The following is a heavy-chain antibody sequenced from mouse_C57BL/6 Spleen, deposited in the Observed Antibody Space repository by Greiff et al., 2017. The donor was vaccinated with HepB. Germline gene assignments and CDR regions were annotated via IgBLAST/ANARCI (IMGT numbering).Heavy chain of an antibody. D-gene: IGHD1-1*01. V-gene: IGHV7-3*01. Sequence: EVQLVESGGGLVQPGGSLSLSCAASGFTFTDYYMSWVRQPPGKALEWLGFIRNKATGYTTEYSASVKGRFTISRDNSQSILYLQMNALRAEDSATYYCARYEGYYYGSSYDYAMDDWGQGTSVTVSS. CDR3: ARYEGYYYGSSYDYAMDD. CDR2: IRNKATGYTT. CDR1: GFTFTDYY. J-gene: IGHJ4*01.